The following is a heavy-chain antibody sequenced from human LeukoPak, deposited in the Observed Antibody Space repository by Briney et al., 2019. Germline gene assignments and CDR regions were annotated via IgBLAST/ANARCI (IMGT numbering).Heavy chain of an antibody. Sequence: GGSLRLSCAVSGFTFSSYAMSWVRQAPGKGLEWVGGISDSGRKTYYADPVKGRFTISGDNSRSTLFLHMSSLRDEDTAVYYCANQPHFTWIRVWEYGMDVWGLGTTVIVSS. D-gene: IGHD5-18*01. CDR3: ANQPHFTWIRVWEYGMDV. J-gene: IGHJ6*02. CDR2: ISDSGRKT. V-gene: IGHV3-23*01. CDR1: GFTFSSYA.